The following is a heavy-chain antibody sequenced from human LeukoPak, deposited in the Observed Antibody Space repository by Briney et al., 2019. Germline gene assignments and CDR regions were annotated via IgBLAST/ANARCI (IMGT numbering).Heavy chain of an antibody. V-gene: IGHV3-7*01. D-gene: IGHD3-10*01. CDR1: GFTFSSYW. Sequence: GGSLRLSCAASGFTFSSYWMSWVRQAPGKGLEWVANIKQDGSEKYYVDSVKGRFAISRDDAKNSLYLQMNSLRAEDTAVYYCARLGVRGVPFDYWGQGTLVTVSS. CDR3: ARLGVRGVPFDY. CDR2: IKQDGSEK. J-gene: IGHJ4*02.